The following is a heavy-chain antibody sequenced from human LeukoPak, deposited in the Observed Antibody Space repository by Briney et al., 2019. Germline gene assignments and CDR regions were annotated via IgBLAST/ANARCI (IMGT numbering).Heavy chain of an antibody. J-gene: IGHJ6*03. CDR2: ISWDGGST. CDR1: GFTFDDYA. V-gene: IGHV3-43D*03. CDR3: ARASSMRNYYYMDV. Sequence: GGSLRLSCAASGFTFDDYAMHWVRQAPGKGLEWVSLISWDGGSTYYADSVKGRFTISRDNSKNSLYLQMNSLRAEDAALYYCARASSMRNYYYMDVWGKGTTVTVSS.